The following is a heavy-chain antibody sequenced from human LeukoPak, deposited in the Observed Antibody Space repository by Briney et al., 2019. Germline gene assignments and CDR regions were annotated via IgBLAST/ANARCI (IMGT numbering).Heavy chain of an antibody. CDR2: ISWNSGSI. J-gene: IGHJ4*02. D-gene: IGHD2-2*01. CDR1: GFTFDDYA. Sequence: GRSLRLSCAASGFTFDDYAMHWVRQAPGKGLEWVSGISWNSGSIGYADSVQGRFTISRDNAKNSLYLQMNSLRAEDTALYYCAKGDCSSTSCTRAFDYWGQGTLVTVSS. CDR3: AKGDCSSTSCTRAFDY. V-gene: IGHV3-9*01.